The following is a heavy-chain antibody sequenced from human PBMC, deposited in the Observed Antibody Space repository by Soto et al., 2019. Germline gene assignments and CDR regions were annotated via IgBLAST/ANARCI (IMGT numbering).Heavy chain of an antibody. D-gene: IGHD3-10*01. Sequence: QPGGSLRLSCAASGFTFYTYEMNWVRQAPGKGLEWVSYISSSGSTTYYADSVKGRFTISRDNAKNSLYLQMNSLRAEDTAIYYCATRSGGGGAFDFWGQGTMVTVSS. CDR2: ISSSGSTT. CDR3: ATRSGGGGAFDF. V-gene: IGHV3-48*03. J-gene: IGHJ3*01. CDR1: GFTFYTYE.